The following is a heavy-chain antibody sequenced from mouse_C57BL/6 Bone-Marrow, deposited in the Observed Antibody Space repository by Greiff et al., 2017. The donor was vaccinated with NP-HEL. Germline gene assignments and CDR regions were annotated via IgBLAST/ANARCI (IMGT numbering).Heavy chain of an antibody. V-gene: IGHV5-17*01. D-gene: IGHD2-5*01. Sequence: EVQRVESGGGLVKPGGSLKLSCAASGFTFSDYGMHWVRQAPEKGLEWVAYISSGSSTIYYADTVKGRFTISRDNAKNTLFLQMTSLRSEDTAMYYCARLYYSNPFDYWGQGTTLTVSS. CDR3: ARLYYSNPFDY. J-gene: IGHJ2*01. CDR1: GFTFSDYG. CDR2: ISSGSSTI.